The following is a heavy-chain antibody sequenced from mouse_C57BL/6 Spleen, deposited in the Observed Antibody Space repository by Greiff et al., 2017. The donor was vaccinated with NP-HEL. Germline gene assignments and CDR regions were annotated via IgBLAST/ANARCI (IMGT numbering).Heavy chain of an antibody. CDR1: GYTFTSYR. J-gene: IGHJ2*01. Sequence: QVHVKQPGAELVKPGASVKMSCKASGYTFTSYRLTWVKQRPRQGLEWIGDIYPGSGSTIYNEKFKSKATLTVDTSSSTAYMQLSSLTSEDAAVYYCAKGDSNYGNYWGQGTTLTVSS. CDR2: IYPGSGST. CDR3: AKGDSNYGNY. D-gene: IGHD2-5*01. V-gene: IGHV1-55*01.